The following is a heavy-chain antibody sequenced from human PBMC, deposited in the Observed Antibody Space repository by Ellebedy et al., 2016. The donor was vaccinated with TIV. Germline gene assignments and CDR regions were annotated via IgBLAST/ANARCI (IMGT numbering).Heavy chain of an antibody. CDR1: GYIFTAYY. CDR2: INPDSGGT. V-gene: IGHV1-2*02. D-gene: IGHD4/OR15-4a*01. Sequence: ASVKVSCKTSGYIFTAYYIHWVRQAPGQGLEWMGWINPDSGGTNFPQRFHGRVTMTRDTSVNTVYMELSRLQSDDMAVYYCARVLRATSGMDVWGQGTTVTVS. CDR3: ARVLRATSGMDV. J-gene: IGHJ6*02.